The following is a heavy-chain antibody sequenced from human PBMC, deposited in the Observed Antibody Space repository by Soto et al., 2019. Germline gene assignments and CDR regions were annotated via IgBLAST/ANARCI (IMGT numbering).Heavy chain of an antibody. CDR2: IYPGDSDT. Sequence: PGESLKISCKGSGYSFTSYWIGWVRQVPGKGLEWMGIIYPGDSDTRYSPSFQGQVTISADKSISTAYLQWSSLKASDTAMYYCASTTLYDFWSGPGSYGMDVWGQGTTVTVSS. CDR3: ASTTLYDFWSGPGSYGMDV. V-gene: IGHV5-51*01. D-gene: IGHD3-3*01. J-gene: IGHJ6*02. CDR1: GYSFTSYW.